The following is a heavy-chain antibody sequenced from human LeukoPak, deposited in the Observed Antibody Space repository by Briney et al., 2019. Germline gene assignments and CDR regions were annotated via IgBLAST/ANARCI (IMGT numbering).Heavy chain of an antibody. CDR2: ISSSSSYI. J-gene: IGHJ4*02. CDR1: GFTFNDYN. CDR3: ARALVVVPAATFDY. V-gene: IGHV3-21*01. D-gene: IGHD2-2*01. Sequence: GGSLRLSCAASGFTFNDYNLNWVRQAPGKGLEWVSSISSSSSYIYYADSVKGRFTISRDNAKNSLYLQMNSLRAEDTAVYYCARALVVVPAATFDYWGQGTLVTVSS.